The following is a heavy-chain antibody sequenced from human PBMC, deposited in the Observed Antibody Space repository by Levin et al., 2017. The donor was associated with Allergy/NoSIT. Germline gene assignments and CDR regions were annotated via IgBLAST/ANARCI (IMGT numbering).Heavy chain of an antibody. CDR1: GFTFSGSA. D-gene: IGHD6-13*01. J-gene: IGHJ4*02. V-gene: IGHV3-73*01. Sequence: PGESLKISCAASGFTFSGSAMHWVRQASGKGLEWIGRIRSKTHSYATAYGASMQDRFTISRDDSKNTAYLQVNSLNTEDAAVYYCVRHVDGSSWLDWGQGTLVTVSS. CDR3: VRHVDGSSWLD. CDR2: IRSKTHSYAT.